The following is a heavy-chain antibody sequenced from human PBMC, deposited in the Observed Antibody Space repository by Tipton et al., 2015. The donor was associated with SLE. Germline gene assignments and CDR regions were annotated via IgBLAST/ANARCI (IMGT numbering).Heavy chain of an antibody. J-gene: IGHJ6*02. D-gene: IGHD4-11*01. Sequence: TLSLTCAVYGGSFSGYYWSWIRQPPGKGLEWIGEINHSGSTNYNPSLKSRVTISVDTSKNQFSLKLSSVTAADTAVYYCARDLRDTNSYYYYYGMDVWGQGTTVTVSS. CDR3: ARDLRDTNSYYYYYGMDV. CDR2: INHSGST. CDR1: GGSFSGYY. V-gene: IGHV4-34*01.